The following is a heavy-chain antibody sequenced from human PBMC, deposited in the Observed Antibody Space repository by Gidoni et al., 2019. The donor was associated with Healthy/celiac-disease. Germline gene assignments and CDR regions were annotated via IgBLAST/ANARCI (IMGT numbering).Heavy chain of an antibody. CDR2: IKQDGSEK. V-gene: IGHV3-7*03. CDR1: GSTFSSYW. D-gene: IGHD5-12*01. CDR3: ARSRGYSGYDWGY. Sequence: EVQLVESGGGLVQPGWSLRLSCAASGSTFSSYWMSWVRQAPGKGLEWVANIKQDGSEKYYVDSVKGRFTISRDNAKNSLYLQMNSLRAEDTAVYYCARSRGYSGYDWGYWGQGTLVTVSS. J-gene: IGHJ4*02.